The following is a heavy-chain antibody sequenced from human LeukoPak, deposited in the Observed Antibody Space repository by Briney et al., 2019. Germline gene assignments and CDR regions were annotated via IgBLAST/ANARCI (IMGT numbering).Heavy chain of an antibody. Sequence: GGSLRLSCVVSGISLSNYAMTWVRQAPGKGLEWVSYISERGGSTTYADSVKGRFTISRDASLNTLYLQMTSLRAEDTAVYFCAKRGIVIRGILVIGYHQEAYHYDYWGQGVLVTVSS. D-gene: IGHD3-10*01. CDR2: ISERGGST. CDR1: GISLSNYA. CDR3: AKRGIVIRGILVIGYHQEAYHYDY. J-gene: IGHJ4*02. V-gene: IGHV3-23*01.